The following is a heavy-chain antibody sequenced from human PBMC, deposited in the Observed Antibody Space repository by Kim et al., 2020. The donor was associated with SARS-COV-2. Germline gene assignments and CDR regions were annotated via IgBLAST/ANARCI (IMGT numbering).Heavy chain of an antibody. J-gene: IGHJ4*02. CDR3: TTDRGDHALYCSSTSCYPY. CDR2: IKSKTDGGTT. D-gene: IGHD2-2*01. CDR1: GFTFSNAW. V-gene: IGHV3-15*01. Sequence: GGSLRLSCAASGFTFSNAWMSWVRQAPGKGLEWVGRIKSKTDGGTTDYAAPVKGRFTISRDDSKNTLYLQMNSLKTEDTAVYYCTTDRGDHALYCSSTSCYPYWGQGTLVTVSS.